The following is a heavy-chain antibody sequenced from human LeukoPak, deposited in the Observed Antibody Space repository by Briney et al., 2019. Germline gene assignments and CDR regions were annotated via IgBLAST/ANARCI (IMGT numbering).Heavy chain of an antibody. CDR2: IYTSGST. J-gene: IGHJ4*02. D-gene: IGHD3-22*01. CDR1: GYSISSGYY. Sequence: SEILSLTCTVSGYSISSGYYWSWIRQPAGKGLEWIGRIYTSGSTNYNPYLKSRVTMSVDTSKNQFSLKLSSVTAADTAVYYCARDRYYYDSSGTHYFDYWGQGTLVTVSS. CDR3: ARDRYYYDSSGTHYFDY. V-gene: IGHV4-4*07.